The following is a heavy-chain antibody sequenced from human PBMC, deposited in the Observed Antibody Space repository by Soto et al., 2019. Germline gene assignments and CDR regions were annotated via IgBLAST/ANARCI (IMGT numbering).Heavy chain of an antibody. CDR1: GFTFGDYA. Sequence: GESLKISCTASGFTFGDYAMSWFRQAPGKGLEWVGFIRSKAYGGTTEYAASVKGRFTISRDDSKSIAYLQMNSLKTEDTAVYYCTSTTYEWEFPNDAFDIWGQGTMVTVSS. CDR3: TSTTYEWEFPNDAFDI. V-gene: IGHV3-49*03. J-gene: IGHJ3*02. CDR2: IRSKAYGGTT. D-gene: IGHD1-26*01.